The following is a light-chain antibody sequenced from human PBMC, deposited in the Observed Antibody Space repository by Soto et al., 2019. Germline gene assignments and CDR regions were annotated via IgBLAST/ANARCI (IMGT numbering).Light chain of an antibody. V-gene: IGKV3-11*01. CDR2: DAS. CDR1: QSVSSY. J-gene: IGKJ3*01. Sequence: EIVLTQSPATLSLSPGERATLSCRASQSVSSYLAWYQQKPGQAPRLLIYDASNRATGIPARFSGSGSGTEFTRTISRLGPEDFAVYYCQQRSNWPVFTFGPGTKVDIK. CDR3: QQRSNWPVFT.